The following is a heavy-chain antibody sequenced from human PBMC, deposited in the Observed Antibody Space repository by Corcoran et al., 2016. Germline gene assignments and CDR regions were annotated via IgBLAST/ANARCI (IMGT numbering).Heavy chain of an antibody. CDR2: LKSKTDGGTT. CDR1: GFTFSNAW. J-gene: IGHJ6*02. Sequence: EVQLVESGGGLVKPGGSLRLSCAASGFTFSNAWMNWVRQAPGKGLEWVGRLKSKTDGGTTDYAAPVKGRFTLSRDDSKNTLYLQMNSLKTEDTAVYYCTHSVVVPAATWDYYYYCMDVWGQGTTVTVSS. CDR3: THSVVVPAATWDYYYYCMDV. D-gene: IGHD2-2*01. V-gene: IGHV3-15*07.